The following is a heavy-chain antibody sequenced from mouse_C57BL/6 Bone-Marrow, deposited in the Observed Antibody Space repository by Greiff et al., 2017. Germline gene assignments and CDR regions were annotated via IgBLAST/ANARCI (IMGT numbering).Heavy chain of an antibody. D-gene: IGHD2-4*01. CDR3: ARNDYDVYFDY. V-gene: IGHV1-19*01. Sequence: EVQVVESGPVLVKPGASVKMSCKASGYTFTDYYMNWVKQSHGKSLEWIGVINPYNGGTSYNQKFKGKATLTVVKSSSTAYMELNSLTSEDSAVYYCARNDYDVYFDYWGQGTTLTVSS. CDR1: GYTFTDYY. J-gene: IGHJ2*01. CDR2: INPYNGGT.